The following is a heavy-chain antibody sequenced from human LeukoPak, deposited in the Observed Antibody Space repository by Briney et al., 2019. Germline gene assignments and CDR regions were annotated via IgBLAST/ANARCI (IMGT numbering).Heavy chain of an antibody. Sequence: ASVKVSCTATSYISWVRQAPGQGLEWMGWIGSYEGDTYYAQKFQGKVTVTTDTSTSTAYMELRSLTSDDTAVYYCARSKDHIVAVTAMNGPHDYWGQGTLVTVSS. CDR3: ARSKDHIVAVTAMNGPHDY. CDR1: TSY. CDR2: IGSYEGDT. J-gene: IGHJ4*02. V-gene: IGHV1-18*01. D-gene: IGHD2-21*02.